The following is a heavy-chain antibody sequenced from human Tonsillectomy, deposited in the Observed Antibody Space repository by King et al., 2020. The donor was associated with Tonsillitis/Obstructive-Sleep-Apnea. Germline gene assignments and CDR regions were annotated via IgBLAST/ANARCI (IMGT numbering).Heavy chain of an antibody. J-gene: IGHJ6*02. D-gene: IGHD2-2*02. CDR3: ASDRVVVVPATIPVYYYYGMDV. CDR2: IYSGGGT. CDR1: GFTVSSNY. V-gene: IGHV3-53*01. Sequence: VQLVESGGGLIQPGGSVRLSCAASGFTVSSNYMSWVRQVPGKGLEWVSIIYSGGGTYYADSVKGRFTISRDNSKNTLYLQMNSLRAEDTAVYYCASDRVVVVPATIPVYYYYGMDVWGQGTTVTVSS.